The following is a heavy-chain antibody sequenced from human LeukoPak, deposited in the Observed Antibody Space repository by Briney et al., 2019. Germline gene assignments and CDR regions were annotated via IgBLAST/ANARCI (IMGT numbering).Heavy chain of an antibody. D-gene: IGHD6-19*01. Sequence: PGGSLRLSCVVSGFTFSSYWMNWVRQAPGKGLDWVANIHEDGSDKYYVDSVKGRFTISRDNVKNSLYLQMNSLRAEDTAVYYCASGYSSGWDYFDYWGQGTLVTVSS. J-gene: IGHJ4*02. CDR2: IHEDGSDK. CDR3: ASGYSSGWDYFDY. CDR1: GFTFSSYW. V-gene: IGHV3-7*05.